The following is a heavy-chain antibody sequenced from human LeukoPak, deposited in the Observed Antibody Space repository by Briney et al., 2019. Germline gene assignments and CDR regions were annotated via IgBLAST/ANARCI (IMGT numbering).Heavy chain of an antibody. CDR2: INGGGGST. Sequence: PGGSLRLSCAASGFTFSTYGMSWVRQALGKGLEWVSAINGGGGSTYYADSVKGRFTISRDNSKNTLYLQMNSLRVEDTAVYYCAKSWNYYDSSGDDALDIWGQGTMVTVSS. V-gene: IGHV3-23*01. CDR3: AKSWNYYDSSGDDALDI. CDR1: GFTFSTYG. J-gene: IGHJ3*02. D-gene: IGHD3-22*01.